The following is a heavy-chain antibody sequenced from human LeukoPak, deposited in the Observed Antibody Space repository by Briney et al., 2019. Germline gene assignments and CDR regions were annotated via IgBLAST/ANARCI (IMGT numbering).Heavy chain of an antibody. J-gene: IGHJ4*02. CDR1: GFTVSYNY. CDR3: ASTPPRYLGYFDY. Sequence: GGSLRLSCAASGFTVSYNYMSWVRQAPGKGLEWVSVIFSGGSTYYADSVKGRFTISRDNSKNTLYFQMNSLRAEDTAVYYCASTPPRYLGYFDYWGQGTLVTVSS. D-gene: IGHD3-9*01. V-gene: IGHV3-53*01. CDR2: IFSGGST.